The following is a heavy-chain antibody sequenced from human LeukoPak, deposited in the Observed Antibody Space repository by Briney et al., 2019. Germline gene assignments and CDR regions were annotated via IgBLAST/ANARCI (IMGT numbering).Heavy chain of an antibody. J-gene: IGHJ4*02. CDR3: ASNGGDRAIDY. CDR2: IYYSGST. D-gene: IGHD2-21*02. V-gene: IGHV4-61*08. Sequence: SETLSLTCTVSGGSISSGGYYWSWIRQHPGKGLEWIGYIYYSGSTNYNPSLKSRVTISVDTSKNQFSLKLSSVTAADTAVYYCASNGGDRAIDYWGQGTLVTVSS. CDR1: GGSISSGGYY.